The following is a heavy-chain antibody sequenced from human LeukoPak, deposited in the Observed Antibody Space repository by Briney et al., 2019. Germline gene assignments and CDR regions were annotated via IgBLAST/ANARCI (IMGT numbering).Heavy chain of an antibody. CDR1: GFSFSRYW. Sequence: PGGSLRLSCATSGFSFSRYWMHWVRQAPGKGLMWVSRINEDGTKINYADSVKGRFTISRDNAKNTLYLQMHSARVEDTAAYYCARGGLEPVDYWGQGTLVTVSS. V-gene: IGHV3-74*01. J-gene: IGHJ4*02. D-gene: IGHD3-16*01. CDR3: ARGGLEPVDY. CDR2: INEDGTKI.